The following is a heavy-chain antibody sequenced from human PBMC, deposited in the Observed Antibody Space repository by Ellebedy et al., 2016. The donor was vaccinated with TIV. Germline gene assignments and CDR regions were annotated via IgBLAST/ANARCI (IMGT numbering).Heavy chain of an antibody. Sequence: GGSLRLSCVASGFTFRSNWMHWVRQVPGKRLQWVARIDDDGRSVSYADSVKGRFTISRDNSKNTLYLQMNSLRAEDTAVYYCARDSGYYGSGTLDYWGQGTLVTVSS. CDR2: IDDDGRSV. V-gene: IGHV3-74*01. CDR1: GFTFRSNW. CDR3: ARDSGYYGSGTLDY. D-gene: IGHD3-10*01. J-gene: IGHJ4*02.